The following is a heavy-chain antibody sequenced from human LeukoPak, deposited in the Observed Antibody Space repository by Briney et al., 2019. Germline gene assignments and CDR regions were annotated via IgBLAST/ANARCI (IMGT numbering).Heavy chain of an antibody. CDR1: GYSFTSYW. J-gene: IGHJ4*02. D-gene: IGHD6-13*01. CDR3: ARHPGQDGQQLVN. V-gene: IGHV5-51*01. CDR2: IYPGDSDT. Sequence: GESPKISCKGSGYSFTSYWIGWVRPIPGKGLEWMGTIYPGDSDTRYSPSFQGQVTISADKSISTAYLQWSSLKDSDTAMYYCARHPGQDGQQLVNWGQGTLVTVSS.